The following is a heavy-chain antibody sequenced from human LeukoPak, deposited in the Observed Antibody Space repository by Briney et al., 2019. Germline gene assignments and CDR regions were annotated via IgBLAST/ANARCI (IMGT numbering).Heavy chain of an antibody. D-gene: IGHD6-25*01. CDR1: GGSISSYY. CDR3: ARSGGFGSDY. J-gene: IGHJ4*02. V-gene: IGHV4-59*01. Sequence: PSETLSLTCTVSGGSISSYYWSWIRQPPGKGLEWIGYIYYSGSTNYNPSLKSRVTISVDTSKNQFSLKLNSVTPADTAVYFCARSGGFGSDYWGQGTLVTVSS. CDR2: IYYSGST.